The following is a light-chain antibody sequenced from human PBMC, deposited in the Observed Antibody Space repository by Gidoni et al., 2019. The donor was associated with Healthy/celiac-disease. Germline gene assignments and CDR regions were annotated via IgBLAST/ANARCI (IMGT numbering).Light chain of an antibody. V-gene: IGLV2-23*02. CDR1: SSDVGSYNL. Sequence: QSALTQPASVSGSPGQSITISCTGTSSDVGSYNLVSWYQQHPGKAPKLMIYEVSKRPSGVSNRFSGSKPGNTASLTISGLQAEDEADYYCCSYAGSSRVFGGGTKLTVL. CDR2: EVS. J-gene: IGLJ2*01. CDR3: CSYAGSSRV.